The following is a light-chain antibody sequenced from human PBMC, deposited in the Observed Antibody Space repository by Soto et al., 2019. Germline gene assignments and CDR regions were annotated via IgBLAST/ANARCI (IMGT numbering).Light chain of an antibody. CDR1: QSVISSF. CDR3: QQYGSSPT. J-gene: IGKJ1*01. V-gene: IGKV3-20*01. CDR2: GAS. Sequence: NVLTQSPVTLSFAPCEIATLSCRASQSVISSFLAWYQQKPGQAPRVLIYGASSRATGIPDRFSGSGSGTDFTLTISRLEPEDFAVYFCQQYGSSPTFGQGTKVDIK.